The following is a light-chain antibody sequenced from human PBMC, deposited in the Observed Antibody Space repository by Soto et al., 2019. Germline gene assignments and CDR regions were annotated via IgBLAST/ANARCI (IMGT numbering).Light chain of an antibody. Sequence: QSALTQPASVSGSPGQSIAISCTGTSSDVDAYNFVSWYQHRPGKAPKLMIFDVSNRPSGVSNRFSGSKSGNTASLTISGLQAEDEADYYCTSYTTSSTYVVGTGTKLTVL. CDR1: SSDVDAYNF. CDR3: TSYTTSSTYV. J-gene: IGLJ1*01. CDR2: DVS. V-gene: IGLV2-14*03.